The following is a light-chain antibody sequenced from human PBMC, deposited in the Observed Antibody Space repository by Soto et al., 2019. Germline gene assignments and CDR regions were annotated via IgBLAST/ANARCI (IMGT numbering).Light chain of an antibody. J-gene: IGLJ1*01. CDR1: TGGVTSGHY. Sequence: QAVVTQEPSLTVSPGGTVTLTCGSSTGGVTSGHYPYWFQQKPGQAPRTLIYDTSNKHSWTPARFSGSLLGGKAALTLSGAQPEDEAECYCLLSYTGALYVFGTGTKLTVL. CDR2: DTS. CDR3: LLSYTGALYV. V-gene: IGLV7-46*01.